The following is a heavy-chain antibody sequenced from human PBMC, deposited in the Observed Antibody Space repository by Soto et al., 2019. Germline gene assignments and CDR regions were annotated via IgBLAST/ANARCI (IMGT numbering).Heavy chain of an antibody. D-gene: IGHD3-9*01. J-gene: IGHJ5*02. CDR3: VKAHYDILTGWFDP. V-gene: IGHV3-64D*06. Sequence: GGSLRLSCSASGFTFSSYAMHWVRQAPGKGLEYVSAISSNGGSTYHADSVKGRFTTSRDNSKNTLYLQMSSLRAEDTAVYYCVKAHYDILTGWFDPWGQGTLVTVSS. CDR2: ISSNGGST. CDR1: GFTFSSYA.